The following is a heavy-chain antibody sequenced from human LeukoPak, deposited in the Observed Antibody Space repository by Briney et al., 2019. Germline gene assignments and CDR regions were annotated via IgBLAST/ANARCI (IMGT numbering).Heavy chain of an antibody. V-gene: IGHV7-4-1*02. Sequence: ASVKVSCKASGYTFTSYAMNWVRQAPGQGLEWMGWINTNTRNPTYAQGFTGRFVFSLDTSVSTAYLQISSLKAEDTAVYYCARDGDYGDSYYYYGMDVWGQGTTVTVSS. D-gene: IGHD4-17*01. CDR2: INTNTRNP. CDR1: GYTFTSYA. J-gene: IGHJ6*02. CDR3: ARDGDYGDSYYYYGMDV.